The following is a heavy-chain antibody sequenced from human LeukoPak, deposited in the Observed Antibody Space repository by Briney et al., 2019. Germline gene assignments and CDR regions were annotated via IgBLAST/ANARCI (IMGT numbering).Heavy chain of an antibody. CDR2: IINSGVTT. CDR1: GFTFYSYT. CDR3: TKGALRGHSAPGPSDI. D-gene: IGHD5-18*01. J-gene: IGHJ3*02. Sequence: GGSLTLFCATSGFTFYSYTMTWVRQAPGKGLEWVSGIINSGVTTYYADFVKGRFTISRDNSKNTLDLRMSSLRTDDTAIYYCTKGALRGHSAPGPSDIWGQGTMVIVS. V-gene: IGHV3-23*01.